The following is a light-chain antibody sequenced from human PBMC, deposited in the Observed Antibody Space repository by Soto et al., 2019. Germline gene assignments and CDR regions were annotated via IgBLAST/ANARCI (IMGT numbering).Light chain of an antibody. Sequence: EIVLTQSPGTLALSPGEGATLSCRASQSVSKYLAWYQQKPGQAPRLLIYGASSRATGIPDSFSGSGSGTDFTLTISRLEPEDFATYYCQQTNTFLPLTFGGGTKVEI. V-gene: IGKV3-20*01. CDR3: QQTNTFLPLT. CDR1: QSVSKY. CDR2: GAS. J-gene: IGKJ4*01.